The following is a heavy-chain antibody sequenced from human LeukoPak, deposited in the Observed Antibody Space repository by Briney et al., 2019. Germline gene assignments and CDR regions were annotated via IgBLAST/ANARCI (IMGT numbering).Heavy chain of an antibody. J-gene: IGHJ2*01. CDR3: ARRKCSTSCSRHDNWYFDL. Sequence: SETLSLTCAVYGGSFSGYYWSWIRQPPGKGLEWIGEINHSGSTNYNPSLKSRVTISVDTSKNQFSLKLSSVTAADTAVYYCARRKCSTSCSRHDNWYFDLWGRGTLVTVSS. CDR1: GGSFSGYY. D-gene: IGHD2-2*01. CDR2: INHSGST. V-gene: IGHV4-34*01.